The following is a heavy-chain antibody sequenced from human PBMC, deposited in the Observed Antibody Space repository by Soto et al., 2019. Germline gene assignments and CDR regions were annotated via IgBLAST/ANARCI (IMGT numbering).Heavy chain of an antibody. D-gene: IGHD3-22*01. CDR1: GFTLRDHY. CDR2: SRDKAQGYST. V-gene: IGHV3-72*01. Sequence: EVQLVESGGGLVQPGGSLRLSCAGSGFTLRDHYIDWVRQAPGKGLAWVGRSRDKAQGYSTAYAASVKGRFPTSRDESKNSVYVQMNSLKTEDTAVYYCVRATYFSDSSGYTRCLDYWGQGALDTVSS. CDR3: VRATYFSDSSGYTRCLDY. J-gene: IGHJ4*02.